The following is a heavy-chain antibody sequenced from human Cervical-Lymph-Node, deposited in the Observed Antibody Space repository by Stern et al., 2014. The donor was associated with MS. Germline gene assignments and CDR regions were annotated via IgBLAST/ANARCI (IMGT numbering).Heavy chain of an antibody. J-gene: IGHJ3*02. CDR3: VAMGLDCPGNKCIGDAFDI. CDR2: IYYSGST. Sequence: QVQLQESGPGLVKPSQTLSLTCTVSGGSISSGGYYWSCIRQHPGKGLEWIGYIYYSGSTYYNPSLKSRVTISIDTSKNQFSLKLNSVTAADTAVYYCVAMGLDCPGNKCIGDAFDIWGQGTMVTVSS. D-gene: IGHD2-8*02. CDR1: GGSISSGGYY. V-gene: IGHV4-31*03.